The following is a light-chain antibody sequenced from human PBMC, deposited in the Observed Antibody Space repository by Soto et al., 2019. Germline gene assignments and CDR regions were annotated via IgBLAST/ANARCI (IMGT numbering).Light chain of an antibody. Sequence: QSVLTQPPSVSGAPGQRVTISCTGSSSNIGGGYDVHWYQQLPGTAPKLRIYDNSNRPSGVPDRFSGSKSGTSASLAITGLQAEDEADYYCQSYDSSLSGPVFGGGTKLTVL. V-gene: IGLV1-40*01. CDR3: QSYDSSLSGPV. CDR1: SSNIGGGYD. J-gene: IGLJ2*01. CDR2: DNS.